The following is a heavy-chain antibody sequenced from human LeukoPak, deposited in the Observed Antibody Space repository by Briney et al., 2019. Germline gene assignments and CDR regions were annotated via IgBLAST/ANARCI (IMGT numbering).Heavy chain of an antibody. D-gene: IGHD3-10*01. CDR1: GFTFSDYS. CDR2: VGISSGNT. CDR3: ARDRLVVRGSIWFDP. J-gene: IGHJ5*02. Sequence: PGGSLRLSCAASGFTFSDYSMNWVRQAPGKGLEWISYVGISSGNTKYADSVKGRFTISRDNAKNSLYLQMNSLRAEDTAVYYCARDRLVVRGSIWFDPWGQGTLVTVSS. V-gene: IGHV3-48*04.